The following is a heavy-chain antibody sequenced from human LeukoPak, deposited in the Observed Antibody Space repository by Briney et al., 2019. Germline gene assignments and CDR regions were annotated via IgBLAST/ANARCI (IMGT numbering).Heavy chain of an antibody. Sequence: PSETLSLTCTVSGGSISSYYWSCIRQPPGKGLEWIGYIYYSGSTNYNPSLKSRVTISVDTSKNQFSLKLSSVTAADTAVYYCARLGGVVGATFHFDYWGQGTLVTVSS. D-gene: IGHD1-26*01. CDR1: GGSISSYY. V-gene: IGHV4-59*08. CDR2: IYYSGST. CDR3: ARLGGVVGATFHFDY. J-gene: IGHJ4*02.